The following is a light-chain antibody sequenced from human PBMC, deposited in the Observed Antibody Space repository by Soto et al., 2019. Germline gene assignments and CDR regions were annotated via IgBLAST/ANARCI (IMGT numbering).Light chain of an antibody. CDR1: RSLGSD. CDR3: HQYNNWRT. Sequence: IVLMQSPDTLSLSPGERATLSCRASRSLGSDYLAWYQQKPGHAPRLLIYGASTRATGIPDRFSGSGSGTEFTLTITSLQSEDFAVYYCHQYNNWRTFGQGTKVDI. CDR2: GAS. V-gene: IGKV3D-15*01. J-gene: IGKJ1*01.